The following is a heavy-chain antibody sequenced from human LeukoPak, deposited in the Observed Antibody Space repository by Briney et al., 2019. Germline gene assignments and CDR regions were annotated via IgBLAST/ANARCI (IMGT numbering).Heavy chain of an antibody. CDR2: IYNSGST. D-gene: IGHD3-22*01. V-gene: IGHV4-59*08. Sequence: SETLSLTCTVSGGSISSYYWSWIRQPPGKGLEWIGYIYNSGSTNYNPSLKSRVTILIDTSKNQFSLKLSSVTAADTAVYYCARLRDDSTGYHAYYFDFWGQGTLVTVSS. CDR1: GGSISSYY. J-gene: IGHJ4*01. CDR3: ARLRDDSTGYHAYYFDF.